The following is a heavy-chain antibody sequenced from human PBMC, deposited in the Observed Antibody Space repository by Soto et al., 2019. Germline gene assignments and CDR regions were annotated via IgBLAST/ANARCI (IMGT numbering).Heavy chain of an antibody. J-gene: IGHJ4*02. CDR3: ARGKLTYFDY. CDR1: GYTLSSYD. Sequence: GASVKVSCKASGYTLSSYDINWVRQATGQGPEWMGWMNPNSGNTGYAQKFQGRVTMTRNTSISTAYMELSSLRSEDTAVYYCARGKLTYFDYWGQGTLVTVSS. D-gene: IGHD1-1*01. V-gene: IGHV1-8*01. CDR2: MNPNSGNT.